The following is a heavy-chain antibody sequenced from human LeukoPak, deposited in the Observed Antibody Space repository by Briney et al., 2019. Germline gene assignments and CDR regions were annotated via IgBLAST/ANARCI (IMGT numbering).Heavy chain of an antibody. J-gene: IGHJ6*02. Sequence: PGGSLRLSCAASGFTFSTYWIHWVRQAPGKGLVWVSHINGDGSSTSYADSVKGRFAISRNNAKNTLYLQMNSLRAEDTAVYYCARDRRIAVAGIRYYYYGMDVWGQGTTVTVSS. CDR3: ARDRRIAVAGIRYYYYGMDV. CDR1: GFTFSTYW. CDR2: INGDGSST. V-gene: IGHV3-74*01. D-gene: IGHD6-19*01.